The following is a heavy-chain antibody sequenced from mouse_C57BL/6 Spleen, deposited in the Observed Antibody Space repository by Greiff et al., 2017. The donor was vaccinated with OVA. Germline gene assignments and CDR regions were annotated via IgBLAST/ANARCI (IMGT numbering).Heavy chain of an antibody. D-gene: IGHD1-1*01. CDR1: GYTFTDYN. Sequence: EVQLQESGPELVKPGASVKIPCKASGYTFTDYNMDWVKQSHGKSLEWIGDINPNNGGTIYNQKFKGKATLTVDKSSSTAYMELRSLTSEDTAVYYCARSLSSLYWYFDVWGTGTTVTVSS. J-gene: IGHJ1*03. CDR3: ARSLSSLYWYFDV. V-gene: IGHV1-18*01. CDR2: INPNNGGT.